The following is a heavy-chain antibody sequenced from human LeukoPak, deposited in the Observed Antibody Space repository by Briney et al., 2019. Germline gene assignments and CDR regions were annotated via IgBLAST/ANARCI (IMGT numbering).Heavy chain of an antibody. CDR2: IYYSGST. CDR1: GGSISSYD. V-gene: IGHV4-59*01. J-gene: IGHJ4*02. CDR3: ARGTVSEFDY. D-gene: IGHD4-11*01. Sequence: PSETLSLTCTVSGGSISSYDWSWIRQPPGKGLEWIGYIYYSGSTNYNPSLKSRVTISVDTSKNQYSLKLSSETAADTAVDYGARGTVSEFDYWGQGTMVTVSS.